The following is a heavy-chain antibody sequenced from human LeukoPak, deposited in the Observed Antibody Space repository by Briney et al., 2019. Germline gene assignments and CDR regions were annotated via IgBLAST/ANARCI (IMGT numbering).Heavy chain of an antibody. CDR1: GFTFSTYA. Sequence: GGSLRLSXAASGFTFSTYAMSWVRQAPGKGMEWVSHFGGSGGTIYYADSVKGRFTISRDNSKNTLYLQMNSLRAEDTAVYYCAKAAAYCGGDCKPPYNWFDPWGQGTLVTVSS. D-gene: IGHD2-21*01. CDR2: FGGSGGTI. CDR3: AKAAAYCGGDCKPPYNWFDP. J-gene: IGHJ5*02. V-gene: IGHV3-23*01.